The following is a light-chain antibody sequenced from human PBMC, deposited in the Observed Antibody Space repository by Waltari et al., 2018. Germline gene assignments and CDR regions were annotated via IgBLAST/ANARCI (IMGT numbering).Light chain of an antibody. CDR2: DAS. CDR3: QQTYSLPPT. V-gene: IGKV1-39*01. J-gene: IGKJ5*01. CDR1: QEISTY. Sequence: DIQMTQSPPSLSASVGDRVSITCRASQEISTYVNWYQQKPGNAPKLLISDASILEGAVSSRFSGSGSGTHFTLTITGLQLEDFATYFCQQTYSLPPTFGQGTRLAIK.